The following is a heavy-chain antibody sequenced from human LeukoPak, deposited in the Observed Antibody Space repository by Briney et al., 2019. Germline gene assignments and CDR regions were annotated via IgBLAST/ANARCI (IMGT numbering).Heavy chain of an antibody. J-gene: IGHJ5*02. CDR2: IYSGGST. D-gene: IGHD3-22*01. CDR1: GFTVSSNY. V-gene: IGHV3-53*01. Sequence: GGSLRLSCAASGFTVSSNYMSWVRQAPGKGLEWVSVIYSGGSTYYADSVKGRFTTSRDNSKNTLYLQMNSLRAEDTAVYYCARAEEDYYDSSGYSNWFDPWGQGTLVTVSS. CDR3: ARAEEDYYDSSGYSNWFDP.